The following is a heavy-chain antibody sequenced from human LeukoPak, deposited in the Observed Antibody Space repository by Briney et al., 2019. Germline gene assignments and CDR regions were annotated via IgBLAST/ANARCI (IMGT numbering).Heavy chain of an antibody. Sequence: ASVKVSCKASGYTFTGYYMHWVRQAPGQGLEWMGRINPNSGGTNYAQKFQGRVTMTRDTSISTAYMELSRLRSDDTAVYYCARATRIYYDSSGYYYGYWGQGTLVTVSS. CDR3: ARATRIYYDSSGYYYGY. V-gene: IGHV1-2*06. J-gene: IGHJ4*02. D-gene: IGHD3-22*01. CDR2: INPNSGGT. CDR1: GYTFTGYY.